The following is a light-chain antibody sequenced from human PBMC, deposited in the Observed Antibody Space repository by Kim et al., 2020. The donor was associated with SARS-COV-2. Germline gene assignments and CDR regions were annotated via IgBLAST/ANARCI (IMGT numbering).Light chain of an antibody. Sequence: QSTPISSTEASSEVGGYNNVSWYQQHQGKAPTLMIYDVSNRPSGVSNRFSGSKSGNTASLTISGIQAEDEADYYCSSYTSSSILYVFGTGTKVTVL. CDR3: SSYTSSSILYV. V-gene: IGLV2-14*04. CDR1: SSEVGGYNN. CDR2: DVS. J-gene: IGLJ1*01.